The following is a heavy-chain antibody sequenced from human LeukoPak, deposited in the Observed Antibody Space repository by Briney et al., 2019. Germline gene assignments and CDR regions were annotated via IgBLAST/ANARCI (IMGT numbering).Heavy chain of an antibody. J-gene: IGHJ5*02. D-gene: IGHD3-3*01. CDR2: IYYSGST. CDR3: ARALIFGALRKGGNWFDP. CDR1: GGSISSSSYY. V-gene: IGHV4-39*07. Sequence: SETLSLTCTVSGGSISSSSYYWGWIRQPPGKGLEWIGSIYYSGSTYYNPSLKSRVTISVDTSKNQFSLKLSSVTAADTAVYYCARALIFGALRKGGNWFDPWGQGTRVTVSS.